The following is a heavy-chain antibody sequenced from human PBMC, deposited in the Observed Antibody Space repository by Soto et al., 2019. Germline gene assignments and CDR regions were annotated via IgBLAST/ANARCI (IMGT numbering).Heavy chain of an antibody. CDR2: ISGSGGST. V-gene: IGHV3-23*01. J-gene: IGHJ4*02. CDR1: GFTFSSYI. D-gene: IGHD6-19*01. Sequence: GGSLRLSCAASGFTFSSYIMSWVRQAPGEGLEWVSGISGSGGSTYYADSVKGRFSISRDNSKNTLYLQMNSLRAEDTAVYYCAKSPPGRAVAASFDLWGQGTLVTVSS. CDR3: AKSPPGRAVAASFDL.